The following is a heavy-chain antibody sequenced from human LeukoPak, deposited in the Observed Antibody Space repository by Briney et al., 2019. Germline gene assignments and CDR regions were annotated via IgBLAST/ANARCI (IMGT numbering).Heavy chain of an antibody. D-gene: IGHD6-25*01. Sequence: GGSLRLSCAASGFTFSSYGMHWVRQAPGKGLEWAAVIWYDGSNKYYADSVKGRFTISRDNSKNTLYLQMNSLRAEDTAVYYCARDPSRPYSSGWLDYWGQGTLVTVSS. CDR3: ARDPSRPYSSGWLDY. CDR2: IWYDGSNK. J-gene: IGHJ4*02. V-gene: IGHV3-33*01. CDR1: GFTFSSYG.